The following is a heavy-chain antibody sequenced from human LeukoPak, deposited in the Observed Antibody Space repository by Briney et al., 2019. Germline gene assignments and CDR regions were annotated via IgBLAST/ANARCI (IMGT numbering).Heavy chain of an antibody. J-gene: IGHJ4*02. CDR3: ARGVATNRYYFDY. CDR1: GYTFTSYA. D-gene: IGHD5-12*01. V-gene: IGHV1-3*01. CDR2: INAGNGNT. Sequence: ASVKVSCKASGYTFTSYAMHWVRQAPGQRLEWMGWINAGNGNTKYSQKFQGRVTITRDTSASTAYMELSSLRSEDAAVYSCARGVATNRYYFDYWGQGTLVTVSS.